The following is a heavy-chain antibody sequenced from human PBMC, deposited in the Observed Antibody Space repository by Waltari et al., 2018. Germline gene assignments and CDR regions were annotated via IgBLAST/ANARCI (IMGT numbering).Heavy chain of an antibody. V-gene: IGHV1-2*02. CDR3: AKDEDLDY. CDR2: SNPNAGGT. J-gene: IGHJ4*02. Sequence: QVQLVQSGAEVKTPGASVQVSCKAYGCTFMDYYIHWVRQAPGQGLEWMGWSNPNAGGTTYTQMLQGRVTMTRDTSISTAYMELNRLRSDDTALYYCAKDEDLDYWGQGTLVTVSS. CDR1: GCTFMDYY.